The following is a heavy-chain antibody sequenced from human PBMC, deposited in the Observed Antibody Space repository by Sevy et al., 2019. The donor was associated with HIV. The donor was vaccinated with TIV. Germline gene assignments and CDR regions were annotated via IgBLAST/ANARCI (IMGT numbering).Heavy chain of an antibody. CDR2: INGRGGST. CDR1: GYSFSSYA. J-gene: IGHJ4*02. D-gene: IGHD6-13*01. Sequence: GGSLRLSCVVSGYSFSSYAISWVRQAPVKGLEWVSTINGRGGSTHYADSVKGRFTISRDNPKNTLFLQMINLRVDDTAIYYCAGPIPRIAAAASAFYDNWGQGTLVTVSS. CDR3: AGPIPRIAAAASAFYDN. V-gene: IGHV3-23*01.